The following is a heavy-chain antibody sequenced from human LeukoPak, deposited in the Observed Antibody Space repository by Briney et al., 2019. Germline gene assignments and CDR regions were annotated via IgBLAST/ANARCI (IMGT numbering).Heavy chain of an antibody. V-gene: IGHV4-59*01. CDR1: GGSISSYH. J-gene: IGHJ6*02. Sequence: SETLSLTCTVSGGSISSYHWSWIRQPPGKGLEWIGYIYYSGSTNYNPSLKSRVTISVDTSKNQFSLKLSSVTAADTAVYYCARAQGSGWYDYYYGMDVWGQGTTVTVSS. CDR2: IYYSGST. D-gene: IGHD6-19*01. CDR3: ARAQGSGWYDYYYGMDV.